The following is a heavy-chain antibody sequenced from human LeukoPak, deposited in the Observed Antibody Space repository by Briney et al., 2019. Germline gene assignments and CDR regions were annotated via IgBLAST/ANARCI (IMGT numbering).Heavy chain of an antibody. J-gene: IGHJ4*02. D-gene: IGHD3-22*01. Sequence: GASVQVSCKVSGYTLTELSMHWVRQAPGKGLEWMGGFDPEDGETIYAQKFQGRVTMTEDTSTDTAYMELSSLRSEDTAVYYCATPNYSYYDSSGTLDYWGQGTLVTVSS. CDR1: GYTLTELS. CDR2: FDPEDGET. CDR3: ATPNYSYYDSSGTLDY. V-gene: IGHV1-24*01.